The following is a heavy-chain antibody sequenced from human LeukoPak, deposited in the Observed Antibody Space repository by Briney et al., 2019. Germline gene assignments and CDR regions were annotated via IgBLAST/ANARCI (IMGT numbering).Heavy chain of an antibody. CDR2: IYHSGST. V-gene: IGHV4-38-2*01. CDR1: GYSISSGYY. J-gene: IGHJ5*02. Sequence: SETLSLTCAVSGYSISSGYYWGWIRQPPGQGLEWIGSIYHSGSTYYNPSLKSRVTISVDTSKNQFSLKLSSVTAADTAVYYCARAVRGVMEPNWFDPWGQGTLVTVSS. D-gene: IGHD3-10*01. CDR3: ARAVRGVMEPNWFDP.